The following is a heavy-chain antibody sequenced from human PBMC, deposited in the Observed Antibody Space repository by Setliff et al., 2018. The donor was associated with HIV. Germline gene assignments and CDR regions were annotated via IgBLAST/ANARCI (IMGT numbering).Heavy chain of an antibody. Sequence: SETLSLTCSVSGGSINDERYYWSWIRQPPGKGLEWTGSIYQSGSTYYNPSLKSRVTISVDTSKNQFSLKLSSVTAADTAVYYCARSRITIFGVVTLFDYWGQGTLVTVSS. D-gene: IGHD3-3*01. CDR2: IYQSGST. J-gene: IGHJ4*02. CDR3: ARSRITIFGVVTLFDY. V-gene: IGHV4-39*01. CDR1: GGSINDERYY.